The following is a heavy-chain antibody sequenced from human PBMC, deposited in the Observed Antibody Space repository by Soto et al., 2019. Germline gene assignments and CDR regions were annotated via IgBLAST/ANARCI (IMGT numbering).Heavy chain of an antibody. CDR3: ARDPLTGYSRYWYVDY. J-gene: IGHJ4*02. CDR2: IWYDGSNK. Sequence: HPGGSLRLSCAASGFTFSSYGMHWVRQAPGKGLEWVAVIWYDGSNKYYADSVKGRFTISRDNSKNTLYLQMNSLRAEDTAVYYCARDPLTGYSRYWYVDYWGQGTLVTVSS. V-gene: IGHV3-33*01. D-gene: IGHD6-13*01. CDR1: GFTFSSYG.